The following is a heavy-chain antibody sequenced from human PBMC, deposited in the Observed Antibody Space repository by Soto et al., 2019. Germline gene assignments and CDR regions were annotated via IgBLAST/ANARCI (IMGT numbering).Heavy chain of an antibody. CDR3: ARPPTVGAYYYFDS. Sequence: EVQLLESGGGLVQPGGSLRLSCAASGFTFNIFGLSWVRQTPGKGLEWVSTISGSGDRAYYAGSVKGRFTISRDNSKRALFLQMNSLSAEDTAVYFCARPPTVGAYYYFDSWGQGTLVTVSS. J-gene: IGHJ4*02. D-gene: IGHD1-26*01. V-gene: IGHV3-23*01. CDR1: GFTFNIFG. CDR2: ISGSGDRA.